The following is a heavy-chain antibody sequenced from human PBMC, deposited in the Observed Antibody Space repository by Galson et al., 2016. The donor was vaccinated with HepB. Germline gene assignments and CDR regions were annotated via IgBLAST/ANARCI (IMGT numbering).Heavy chain of an antibody. CDR3: VTDPSYRSSVRAFDI. V-gene: IGHV3-9*01. J-gene: IGHJ3*02. Sequence: SLRLSCADSGFTFDDYVMHWVRQVPGKGLEWVSGWKSSEINYADSVKGRFTISRDNTKKSLYLQMSSLRVEDTALYYCVTDPSYRSSVRAFDIWGRGTMVTVSS. D-gene: IGHD6-6*01. CDR2: WKSSEI. CDR1: GFTFDDYV.